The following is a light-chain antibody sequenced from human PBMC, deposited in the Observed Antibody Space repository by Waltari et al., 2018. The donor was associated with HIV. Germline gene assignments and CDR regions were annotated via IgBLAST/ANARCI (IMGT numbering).Light chain of an antibody. CDR2: GKD. V-gene: IGLV3-19*01. CDR1: SLRKYS. Sequence: SSELTQDPAVSVALGQTVRITCQGYSLRKYSANWYQQKPGQAPVVVMYGKDNRPSGIPARFSGSSSGNTGSLTITGAQAEDEADYYCESRHSNDKHHVFGTGTKVTV. J-gene: IGLJ1*01. CDR3: ESRHSNDKHHV.